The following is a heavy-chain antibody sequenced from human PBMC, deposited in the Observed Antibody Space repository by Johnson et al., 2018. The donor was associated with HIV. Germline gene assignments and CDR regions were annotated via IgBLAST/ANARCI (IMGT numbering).Heavy chain of an antibody. CDR3: AKDDLGASGAFDI. Sequence: VQLVESGGGVVQPGRSLRLSCAAYGFTFSSYAMHWVRQAPGKGLEWVAVISYDGSNKYYADSVKGRFTISRDNSKNTLYLQMNSLRAEDTAVYYCAKDDLGASGAFDIWGQGTMVTVSS. J-gene: IGHJ3*02. CDR1: GFTFSSYA. V-gene: IGHV3-30*04. CDR2: ISYDGSNK. D-gene: IGHD1-26*01.